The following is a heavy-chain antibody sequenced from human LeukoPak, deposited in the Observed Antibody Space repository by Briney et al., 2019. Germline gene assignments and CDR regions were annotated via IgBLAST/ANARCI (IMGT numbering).Heavy chain of an antibody. D-gene: IGHD6-13*01. V-gene: IGHV4-59*01. Sequence: SETLSLTCTVSGGSISSYFWSWIRQPPGKGLEWLGYMHYSGTTNYNPALKSRVTISVDTSKNQFSLKLSSVTAADTAVYYCAATDIAAAGTWLDPWGQGTLVTVSS. CDR3: AATDIAAAGTWLDP. J-gene: IGHJ5*02. CDR1: GGSISSYF. CDR2: MHYSGTT.